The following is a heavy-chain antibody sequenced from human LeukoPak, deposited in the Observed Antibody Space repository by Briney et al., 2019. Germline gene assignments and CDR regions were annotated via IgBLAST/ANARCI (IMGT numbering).Heavy chain of an antibody. CDR1: GFTFSSYA. V-gene: IGHV3-21*01. Sequence: GGSLRLSCAASGFTFSSYAMNWVRQAPGKGLEWVSSISSSSSYIYYADSVKGRFTISRDNAKNSLYLQMNSLRAEDTAVYYCARAHDYGDYAFDYWGQGTLVTVSS. J-gene: IGHJ4*02. CDR3: ARAHDYGDYAFDY. D-gene: IGHD4-17*01. CDR2: ISSSSSYI.